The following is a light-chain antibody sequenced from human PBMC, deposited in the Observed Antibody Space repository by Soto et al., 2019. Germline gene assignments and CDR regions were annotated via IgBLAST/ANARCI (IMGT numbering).Light chain of an antibody. Sequence: EIVLTQSPATLSLSPGERATLYCRASQSVSTYLAWYQQTPGRPPRLLIYDASKRAPGIPARFSGSGSGTDFTLTVSSLEPEDFAVYYCQQSSNWQGTFGRGTKVDIK. V-gene: IGKV3-11*01. CDR3: QQSSNWQGT. J-gene: IGKJ1*01. CDR2: DAS. CDR1: QSVSTY.